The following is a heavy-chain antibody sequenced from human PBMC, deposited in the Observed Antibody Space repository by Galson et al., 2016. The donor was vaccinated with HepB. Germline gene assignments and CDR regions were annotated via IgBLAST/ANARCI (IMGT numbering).Heavy chain of an antibody. D-gene: IGHD5-18*01. CDR2: IKSYTDGGTT. V-gene: IGHV3-15*01. Sequence: VGRIKSYTDGGTTEYAAPMKGRFTFSRDESNNRLYLQMNSLKTEDTAVYYCTTSSTRGYTYGPSAYWGRGTLVAVSS. CDR3: TTSSTRGYTYGPSAY. J-gene: IGHJ4*02.